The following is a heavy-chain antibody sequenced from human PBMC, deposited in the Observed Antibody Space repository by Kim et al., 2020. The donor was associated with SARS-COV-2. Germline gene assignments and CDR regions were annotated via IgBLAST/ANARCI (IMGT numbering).Heavy chain of an antibody. D-gene: IGHD3-10*01. Sequence: SETLSLTCTVSGGSISSSSYYWGWIRQPPGKGLEWIGSIYYSGSTYYNPSLKSRVTISVDTSKNQFSLKLSSVTAADTAVYYCAKLWFGELNAFDIWGQGTMVTVSS. CDR3: AKLWFGELNAFDI. CDR1: GGSISSSSYY. V-gene: IGHV4-39*07. CDR2: IYYSGST. J-gene: IGHJ3*02.